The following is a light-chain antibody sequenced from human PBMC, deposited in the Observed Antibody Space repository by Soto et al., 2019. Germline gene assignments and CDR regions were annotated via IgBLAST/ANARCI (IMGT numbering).Light chain of an antibody. J-gene: IGKJ3*01. CDR1: QSVSSY. Sequence: EIVLTQSPATLSLSPGERATLSCRASQSVSSYLAWYQQKPGQAPRLLIYDASNRATGIPARFSGSGSGTDFTLTISSLEPEDFAVYYCQQRSNWPPLFTFGRGTKADIK. CDR2: DAS. CDR3: QQRSNWPPLFT. V-gene: IGKV3-11*01.